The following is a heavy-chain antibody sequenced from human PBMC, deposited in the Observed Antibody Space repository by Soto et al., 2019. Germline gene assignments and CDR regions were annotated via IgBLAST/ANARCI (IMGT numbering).Heavy chain of an antibody. V-gene: IGHV3-33*01. Sequence: GGSLRLSCAASGFTFSSYGMHWVRQAPGKGLEWVAVIWYDGSNKYYADSVKGRFTISRDNSKNTLYLQMNSLRAEDTAVYYCARGQSRRDDYYYYGMDVWGQGTTVTVSS. CDR2: IWYDGSNK. CDR3: ARGQSRRDDYYYYGMDV. J-gene: IGHJ6*02. D-gene: IGHD6-19*01. CDR1: GFTFSSYG.